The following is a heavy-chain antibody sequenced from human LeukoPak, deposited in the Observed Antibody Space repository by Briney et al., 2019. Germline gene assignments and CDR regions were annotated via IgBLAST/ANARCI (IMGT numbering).Heavy chain of an antibody. CDR3: ARDLWGTTVTTDYFDS. Sequence: GGSLRLSCAASGFTLSSYRMNWVRQVPGKGLEWVSSISSSSSYIYYADSVKGRFTISRDNAKNSLYLQMISLRAEDMAVYYCARDLWGTTVTTDYFDSWAREPWSPSPQ. CDR2: ISSSSSYI. J-gene: IGHJ4*02. V-gene: IGHV3-21*01. D-gene: IGHD4-17*01. CDR1: GFTLSSYR.